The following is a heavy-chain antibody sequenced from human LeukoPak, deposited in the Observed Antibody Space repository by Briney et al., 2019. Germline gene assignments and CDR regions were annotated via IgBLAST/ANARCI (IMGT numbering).Heavy chain of an antibody. V-gene: IGHV4-34*01. CDR3: ARRDDSSGYHKIFDY. CDR1: GGSFSDYY. Sequence: SETLSLTCAIYGGSFSDYYWSWIRQPPGKGLEWIGEINHSGSTNYNPSLKSRVTISIDTSKNQFYLKLSSLTAADTAVYYCARRDDSSGYHKIFDYWGPGTLVTVSS. CDR2: INHSGST. J-gene: IGHJ4*02. D-gene: IGHD3-22*01.